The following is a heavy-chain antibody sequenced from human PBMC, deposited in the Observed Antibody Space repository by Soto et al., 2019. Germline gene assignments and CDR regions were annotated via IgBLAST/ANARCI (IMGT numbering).Heavy chain of an antibody. V-gene: IGHV4-59*11. CDR1: GGSIIGHY. J-gene: IGHJ4*02. CDR2: IYYSGST. CDR3: ASGYSSSPYYFDY. D-gene: IGHD6-13*01. Sequence: SVLLSLSCXVAGGSIIGHYWSWIRQPPGKGLEWIGYIYYSGSTNYNPSLKSRVTISVDTSKNQFSLKLSSVTAADTAVYYCASGYSSSPYYFDYWGQGTLVTVSS.